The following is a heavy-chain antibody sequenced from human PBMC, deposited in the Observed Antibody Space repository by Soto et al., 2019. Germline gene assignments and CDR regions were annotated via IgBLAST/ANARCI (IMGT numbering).Heavy chain of an antibody. D-gene: IGHD3-10*01. J-gene: IGHJ3*02. Sequence: QVLESGGGLVQPGGSLRLSCAASGFTFSGYAMSWVRQAPGKGREWVSGISGSGSSTYYADSVKGRFTIPRDNSKNTLYLQMNSLRAEDTAVYSCAKAYYGSGSYASDAFDIWGQGTMVTVSS. CDR2: ISGSGSST. CDR1: GFTFSGYA. CDR3: AKAYYGSGSYASDAFDI. V-gene: IGHV3-23*01.